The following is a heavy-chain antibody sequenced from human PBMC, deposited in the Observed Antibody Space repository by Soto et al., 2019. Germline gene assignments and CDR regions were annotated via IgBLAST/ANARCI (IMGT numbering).Heavy chain of an antibody. J-gene: IGHJ4*02. Sequence: SVKVSCKASGGTFSSYAISWVRQAPVQGLEWMGGIIPIFGTANYAQKFQGRVTITADESTSTAYMELSSLRSEDTAVYYCARVEPEVGATTGPFDYWGQGTLVTVSS. CDR3: ARVEPEVGATTGPFDY. D-gene: IGHD1-26*01. CDR2: IIPIFGTA. V-gene: IGHV1-69*13. CDR1: GGTFSSYA.